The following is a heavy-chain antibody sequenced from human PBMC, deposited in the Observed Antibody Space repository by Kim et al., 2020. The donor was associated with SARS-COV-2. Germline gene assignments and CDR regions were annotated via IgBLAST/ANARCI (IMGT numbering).Heavy chain of an antibody. CDR3: ARSAGPYDYYFDY. D-gene: IGHD3-16*01. Sequence: YRPSFQGQVTLSADKSTTTAYLQWSSLKASDTAMYYCARSAGPYDYYFDYWGQGTLVTVSS. J-gene: IGHJ4*02. V-gene: IGHV5-51*01.